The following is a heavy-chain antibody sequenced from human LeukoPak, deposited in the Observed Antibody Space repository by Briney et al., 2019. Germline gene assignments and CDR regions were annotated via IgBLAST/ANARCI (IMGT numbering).Heavy chain of an antibody. D-gene: IGHD2-15*01. V-gene: IGHV3-53*01. CDR3: ARFGLGYCRGGSCSNWFDP. CDR2: MYGSGST. J-gene: IGHJ5*02. CDR1: GFSVRSSY. Sequence: PGGSLRLSCAASGFSVRSSYMSWVRQAPGKGLEWVSVMYGSGSTYYADSVKGRFTISRDNSKNTLYLQLNSLRAEDTAMYYCARFGLGYCRGGSCSNWFDPWGQGTLVTVSS.